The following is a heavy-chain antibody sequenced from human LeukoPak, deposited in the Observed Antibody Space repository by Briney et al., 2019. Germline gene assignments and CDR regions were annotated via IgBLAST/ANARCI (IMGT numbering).Heavy chain of an antibody. J-gene: IGHJ6*03. CDR2: MNPNSGNT. V-gene: IGHV1-8*03. D-gene: IGHD6-13*01. CDR1: GYTFTSYD. Sequence: GASVKVSCKASGYTFTSYDINWVRQATGQGLEWMGWMNPNSGNTGYAQKFQGRVTITRNTSISTAYMELSSLRSEDTAVYYCARGSKMAAAGYYYYYYMDVWGKGTTVTVSS. CDR3: ARGSKMAAAGYYYYYYMDV.